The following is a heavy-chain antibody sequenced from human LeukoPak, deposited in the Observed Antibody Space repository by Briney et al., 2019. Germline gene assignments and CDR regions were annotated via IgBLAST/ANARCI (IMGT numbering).Heavy chain of an antibody. CDR3: ARSPFVGGVGATSWYFDL. Sequence: SETLSLACTVSGASITSYYWTWIRQPPGKELEWIGNIYSSANINFNPSLKSRVTISLDASKSHFSLKLNSVSAADTAIYYCARSPFVGGVGATSWYFDLWGRGALVTVSS. CDR2: IYSSANI. D-gene: IGHD1-26*01. CDR1: GASITSYY. J-gene: IGHJ2*01. V-gene: IGHV4-4*09.